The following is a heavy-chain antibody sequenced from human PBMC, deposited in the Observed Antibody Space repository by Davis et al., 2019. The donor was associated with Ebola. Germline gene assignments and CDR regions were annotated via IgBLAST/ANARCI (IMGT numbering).Heavy chain of an antibody. CDR2: IRYDGSNK. J-gene: IGHJ4*02. V-gene: IGHV3-30*02. CDR1: GFTFSSYG. D-gene: IGHD2/OR15-2a*01. CDR3: AKKRGIGYYFDY. Sequence: GESLKISCAASGFTFSSYGMHWVRQAPGKGLEWVAFIRYDGSNKYYADSVKGRFTISRDNSKNTLYLQMNSLRAEDTAVYYCAKKRGIGYYFDYWGQGTLVTVSS.